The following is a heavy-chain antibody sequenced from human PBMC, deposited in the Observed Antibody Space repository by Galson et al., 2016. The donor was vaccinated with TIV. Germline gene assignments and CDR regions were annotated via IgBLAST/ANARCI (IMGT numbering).Heavy chain of an antibody. Sequence: RLSCAASGFTFSSHTMNWVRQAPGTGLELVSSISGGNSYIYYADSVKGRFTISRDNAKNSLFLQMNSLRGEDTAVYYCTRVPQTYSSSWYDFDYWGQGALVTVSS. CDR1: GFTFSSHT. V-gene: IGHV3-21*01. J-gene: IGHJ4*02. D-gene: IGHD6-13*01. CDR2: ISGGNSYI. CDR3: TRVPQTYSSSWYDFDY.